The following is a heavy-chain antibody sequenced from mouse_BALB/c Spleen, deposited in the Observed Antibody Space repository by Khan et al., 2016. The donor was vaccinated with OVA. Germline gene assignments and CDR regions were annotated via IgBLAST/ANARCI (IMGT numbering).Heavy chain of an antibody. Sequence: EVELVESGGGLVKPGGPLKLSCAASGFTFSNYALSWVRQTPEKRLEWVATISSGGDYTYYPDSVKGRFNISRDNAKNTLYLQMSSLRSEDMALYYCARHNYGPFAYWGQGTLVTVSA. CDR2: ISSGGDYT. CDR1: GFTFSNYA. J-gene: IGHJ3*01. D-gene: IGHD1-1*01. V-gene: IGHV5-9-3*01. CDR3: ARHNYGPFAY.